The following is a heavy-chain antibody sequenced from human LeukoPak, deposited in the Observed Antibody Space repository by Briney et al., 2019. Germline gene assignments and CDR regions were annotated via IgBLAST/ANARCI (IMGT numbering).Heavy chain of an antibody. CDR3: IRDFRSADL. CDR1: GFTFSNYW. Sequence: SGGSLRLSCVASGFTFSNYWMHWVRQPPGKGLVWVSRIYVDGRTTNYADSVKGRFTISGDNAKNTVYLEMNSLSVEDTATYYCIRDFRSADLWGQGTLVTVTS. J-gene: IGHJ5*02. CDR2: IYVDGRTT. V-gene: IGHV3-74*01.